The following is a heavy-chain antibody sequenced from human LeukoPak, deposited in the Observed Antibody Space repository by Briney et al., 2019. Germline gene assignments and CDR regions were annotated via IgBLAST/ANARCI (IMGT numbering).Heavy chain of an antibody. CDR3: AKGYGDDSRNYFHY. J-gene: IGHJ4*02. D-gene: IGHD3-22*01. V-gene: IGHV3-23*01. Sequence: WGSLRLSCAASGFTFSNYAMSWVRQAPGKGLEWVSGISGTTNKTYYADSVKGRFTISRDNSKNTLYLQVNSLRTEDTAIYYCAKGYGDDSRNYFHYWGQGTLVTVSS. CDR2: ISGTTNKT. CDR1: GFTFSNYA.